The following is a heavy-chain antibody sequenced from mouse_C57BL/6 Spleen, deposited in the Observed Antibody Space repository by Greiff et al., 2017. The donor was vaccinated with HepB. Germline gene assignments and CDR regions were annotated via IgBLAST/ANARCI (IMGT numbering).Heavy chain of an antibody. CDR1: GFTFSSYG. Sequence: EVMLVESGGDLVKPGGSLKLSCAASGFTFSSYGMSWVRQTPDKRLEWVATISSGGSYTYYPDSVKGRFTISRDNAKNTLYLQMSSLKSEDTAMYYCARQTTDYAMDYWGQGTSVTVSS. CDR3: ARQTTDYAMDY. V-gene: IGHV5-6*01. CDR2: ISSGGSYT. D-gene: IGHD1-1*01. J-gene: IGHJ4*01.